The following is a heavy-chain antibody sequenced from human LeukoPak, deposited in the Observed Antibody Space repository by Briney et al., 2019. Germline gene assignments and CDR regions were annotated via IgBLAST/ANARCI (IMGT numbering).Heavy chain of an antibody. CDR1: GGSISSGGYS. CDR2: IYHSGST. CDR3: ARLQDSTTWNSNEAFDF. J-gene: IGHJ3*01. V-gene: IGHV4-30-2*02. D-gene: IGHD6-13*01. Sequence: SQTLSLTCAVSGGSISSGGYSWSWIRQPPGKGLEWIGYIYHSGSTYYNPSLKSRVTISVDRSKNQFSLKLSSVTAADTAIYYCARLQDSTTWNSNEAFDFWGLGTMVTVSS.